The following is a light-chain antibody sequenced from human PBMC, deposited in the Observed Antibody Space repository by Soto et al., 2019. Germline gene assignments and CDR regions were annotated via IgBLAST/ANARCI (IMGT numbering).Light chain of an antibody. J-gene: IGKJ3*01. CDR2: GAS. CDR3: QQYGSSPPA. CDR1: QSVTSSY. Sequence: EIVLTQSRGTLSLSPGERATLSCRASQSVTSSYLAWYQQKPGQAPRLLIYGASRRATGIPDRFSGSGSGTDFTLTISRLEPEDFAVYYCQQYGSSPPAFGPGTKVDIK. V-gene: IGKV3-20*01.